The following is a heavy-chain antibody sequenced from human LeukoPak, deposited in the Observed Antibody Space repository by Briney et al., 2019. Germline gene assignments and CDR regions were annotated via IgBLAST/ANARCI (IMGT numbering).Heavy chain of an antibody. CDR3: ATNGYGDYSTNY. J-gene: IGHJ4*02. V-gene: IGHV4-39*07. Sequence: SETLSLTCTVSGGSISSSSYYWGWIRQPPGKGLEWIGSIYYSGSTYYNPSLKSRVTISVDTSKNQFSLKLSSVTAADTAVYYCATNGYGDYSTNYWGQGTLVTVSS. CDR1: GGSISSSSYY. D-gene: IGHD4-17*01. CDR2: IYYSGST.